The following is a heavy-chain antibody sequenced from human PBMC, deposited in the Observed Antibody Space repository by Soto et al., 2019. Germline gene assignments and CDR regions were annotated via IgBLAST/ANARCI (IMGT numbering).Heavy chain of an antibody. CDR3: SCDGIGDVTRVNTHDH. Sequence: GGSLRLSCAASGVTFNSYWMSWVRQAPGKGLEWVANIKHGGSAKYYVDSMKGRFTISRDNAKNSLHLQMTSLGAEETAEYYCSCDGIGDVTRVNTHDHWGQGTLVTVSS. CDR1: GVTFNSYW. V-gene: IGHV3-7*05. CDR2: IKHGGSAK. D-gene: IGHD5-18*01. J-gene: IGHJ4*02.